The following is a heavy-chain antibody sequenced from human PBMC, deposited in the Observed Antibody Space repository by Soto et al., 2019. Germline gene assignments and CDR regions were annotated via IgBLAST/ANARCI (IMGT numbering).Heavy chain of an antibody. CDR3: AKRDYPGSFDY. Sequence: QVQLVESGGGVVQPGRSLRLSCAASGFTFSSYGMHWVRQAPGKGLEWVAVISYDGSNTYYADSVKGRFTISRDNSKNTLYLQMNSLRAEDTAVYYCAKRDYPGSFDYWGQGTLVTVSS. V-gene: IGHV3-30*18. J-gene: IGHJ4*02. CDR2: ISYDGSNT. D-gene: IGHD4-17*01. CDR1: GFTFSSYG.